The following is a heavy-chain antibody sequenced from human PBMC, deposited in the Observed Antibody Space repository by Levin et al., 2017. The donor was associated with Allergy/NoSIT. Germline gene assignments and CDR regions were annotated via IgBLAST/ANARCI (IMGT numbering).Heavy chain of an antibody. V-gene: IGHV1-2*06. CDR3: ARDRRIAAAGKANYNWFDP. CDR1: GYTFTGYY. J-gene: IGHJ5*02. Sequence: ASVKVSCKASGYTFTGYYMHWVRQAPGQGLEWMGRINPNSGGTNYAQKFQGRVTMTRDTSISTAYMELSRLRSDDTAVYYCARDRRIAAAGKANYNWFDPWGQGTLVTVSS. CDR2: INPNSGGT. D-gene: IGHD6-13*01.